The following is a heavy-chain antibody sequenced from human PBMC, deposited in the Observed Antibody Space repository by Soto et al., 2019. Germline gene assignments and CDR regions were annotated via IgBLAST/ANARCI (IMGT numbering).Heavy chain of an antibody. J-gene: IGHJ4*02. Sequence: SGGSLRLSCAASGFTFSDYYMSWIRQAPGQGLEWVSYISSSSSYTNYADSVKGRFTISRDNAKNSLDLQMNSLRAEDTAVYYCARYPHRYNWNRPMFDYWGQGTLVTVSS. CDR2: ISSSSSYT. V-gene: IGHV3-11*06. D-gene: IGHD1-20*01. CDR3: ARYPHRYNWNRPMFDY. CDR1: GFTFSDYY.